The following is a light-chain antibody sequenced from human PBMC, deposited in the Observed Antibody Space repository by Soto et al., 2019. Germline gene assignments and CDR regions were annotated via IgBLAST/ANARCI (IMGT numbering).Light chain of an antibody. CDR1: QSVGTH. CDR2: DAS. J-gene: IGKJ2*01. V-gene: IGKV3-11*01. CDR3: QQYGRSPFT. Sequence: EIVLTQSPATLSLSPGERATLSCRASQSVGTHLAWYQKKPGQGPRLLIYDASTRATGIPARFSGGGSGTDFTLTISRLEPEDFAVYYCQQYGRSPFTFGQGTKLQIK.